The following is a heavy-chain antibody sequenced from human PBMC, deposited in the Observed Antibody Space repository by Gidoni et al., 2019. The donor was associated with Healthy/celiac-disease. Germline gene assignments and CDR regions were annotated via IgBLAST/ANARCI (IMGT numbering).Heavy chain of an antibody. CDR1: GYSFTSCW. Sequence: EVQLVQSGAGGRKPEESLRIYCKGPGYSFTSCWISWVRQMRGKGLEWMGRIAPSDSYTNYRPSFHGHLTISADKSISTAYLQWSSLTASATAIYYCARQQYYGSVSYSAVGYWGQGTLVTVSS. V-gene: IGHV5-10-1*03. J-gene: IGHJ4*02. D-gene: IGHD3-10*01. CDR2: IAPSDSYT. CDR3: ARQQYYGSVSYSAVGY.